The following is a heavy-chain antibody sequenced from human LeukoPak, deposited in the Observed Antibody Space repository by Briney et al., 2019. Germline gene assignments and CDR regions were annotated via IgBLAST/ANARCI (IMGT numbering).Heavy chain of an antibody. J-gene: IGHJ4*02. CDR2: IKQDGSEK. Sequence: GGSLRLSCAASGFTFSSYWMSWVRQAPGKGPEWVANIKQDGSEKYYVDSVKGRFTISRDNAKNSLHPQMDSLRAEDTAVYYCARFPMIDGPYDYWGQGTLVTVSS. CDR1: GFTFSSYW. D-gene: IGHD3-22*01. CDR3: ARFPMIDGPYDY. V-gene: IGHV3-7*01.